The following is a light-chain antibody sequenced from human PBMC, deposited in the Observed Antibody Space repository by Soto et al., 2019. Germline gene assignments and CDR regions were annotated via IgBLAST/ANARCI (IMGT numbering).Light chain of an antibody. CDR3: SSYTSSTAYV. CDR2: EVS. V-gene: IGLV2-14*01. Sequence: QSALTQPASVSGSPGQSITISCTGTSSDVGGYNYVSWYQLHPGKAPKLIIYEVSNRPSGVSNRFSGSKSGNTASLTISGLQAEDEADYYCSSYTSSTAYVFGTGTKWTVL. CDR1: SSDVGGYNY. J-gene: IGLJ1*01.